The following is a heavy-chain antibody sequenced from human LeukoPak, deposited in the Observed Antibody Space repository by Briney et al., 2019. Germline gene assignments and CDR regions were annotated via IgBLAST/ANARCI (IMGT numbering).Heavy chain of an antibody. CDR3: AREGYSDFRPYGMDV. CDR2: INRSGST. J-gene: IGHJ6*02. V-gene: IGHV4-34*01. CDR1: GGSFGGYY. Sequence: SETLSLTCAVYGGSFGGYYWSWIRQPPGKGLEWIGEINRSGSTKFNPSLKSRVTISVDTSKNQFSLKLSSVTAADTAVYYCAREGYSDFRPYGMDVWGLGTTVTVSS. D-gene: IGHD4-11*01.